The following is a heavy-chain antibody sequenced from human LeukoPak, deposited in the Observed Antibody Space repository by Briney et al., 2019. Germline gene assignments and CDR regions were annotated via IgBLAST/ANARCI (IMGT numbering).Heavy chain of an antibody. Sequence: SETLSLTCTVSGGSISSSSYYWGWIRQPPGKGLEWIGSIYYSGSTYYNPSLKSRVTISVDTSKNQFSLKLSSVTAADTAVYYCARAEYGSLFDYWGQGTLVTVSS. V-gene: IGHV4-39*07. CDR1: GGSISSSSYY. D-gene: IGHD2/OR15-2a*01. CDR3: ARAEYGSLFDY. J-gene: IGHJ4*02. CDR2: IYYSGST.